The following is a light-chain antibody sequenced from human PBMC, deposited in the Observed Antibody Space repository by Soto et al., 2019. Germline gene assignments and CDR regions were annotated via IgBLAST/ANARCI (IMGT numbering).Light chain of an antibody. CDR2: DDN. Sequence: QSVMTQPPSVSAAPGQKVTISCSGSSSNIGGNSVFWYQQLPGTAPKLLMYDDNKRPSGIPDRFSGSKSGTSATLGITGFQTGDEADYYCGSWDSSLSAYVFGTGTKLTVL. V-gene: IGLV1-51*01. CDR3: GSWDSSLSAYV. J-gene: IGLJ1*01. CDR1: SSNIGGNS.